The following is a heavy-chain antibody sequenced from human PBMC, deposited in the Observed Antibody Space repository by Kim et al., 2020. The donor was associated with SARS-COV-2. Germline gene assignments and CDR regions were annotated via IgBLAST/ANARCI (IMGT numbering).Heavy chain of an antibody. Sequence: SETLSLTCTVSGGSISSGGYYWSWIRQHPGKGLEWIGYIYYGGSTYYNPSLKSRVTISVDTSKNQFSLKLSSVTAADTAVYYCVSEQITMVRGVTYGMDVWGQGTTVTVSS. CDR3: VSEQITMVRGVTYGMDV. V-gene: IGHV4-31*03. D-gene: IGHD3-10*01. CDR1: GGSISSGGYY. J-gene: IGHJ6*02. CDR2: IYYGGST.